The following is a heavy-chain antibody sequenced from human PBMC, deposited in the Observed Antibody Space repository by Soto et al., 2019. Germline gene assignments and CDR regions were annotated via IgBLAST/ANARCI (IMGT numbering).Heavy chain of an antibody. CDR3: AREREYSSSWYPDAFDI. CDR1: GYTFSSYD. CDR2: MNPNSGNT. V-gene: IGHV1-8*01. D-gene: IGHD6-13*01. Sequence: ASVKVSCKASGYTFSSYDINWVRQATGQGLEWMGWMNPNSGNTGYAQKFQGRVTMTRNTSISTAYMELSSLRSEDTAVYYCAREREYSSSWYPDAFDIWGQGTMVTVSS. J-gene: IGHJ3*02.